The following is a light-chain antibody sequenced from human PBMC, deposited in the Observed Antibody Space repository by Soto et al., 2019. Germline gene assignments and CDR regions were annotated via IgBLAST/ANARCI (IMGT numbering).Light chain of an antibody. CDR3: QQSYSTPIT. CDR2: AAS. CDR1: QSISSY. Sequence: DIQMTQSPFSLSASVGDRVTITCRSSQSISSYLNWYQQKPGKAPQLLIYAASSLQSGVPSRFSGSESGTDFTLTISSLQPEDFATYYCQQSYSTPITFGQGTRLEIK. J-gene: IGKJ5*01. V-gene: IGKV1-39*01.